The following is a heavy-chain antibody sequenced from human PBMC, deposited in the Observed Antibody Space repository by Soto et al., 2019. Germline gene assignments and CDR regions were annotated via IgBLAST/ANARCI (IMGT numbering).Heavy chain of an antibody. CDR3: TTGSVEGF. V-gene: IGHV3-15*07. J-gene: IGHJ6*02. CDR1: GFSVTNAW. Sequence: EVQLVDSGGGLVKPGGSLRLSCAASGFSVTNAWMNWVRRAPGKGLEWVGRVYTSAEGGATNYAAPVKGRFTISRDDSKNTVYLQMNSLMTEDTAVYYCTTGSVEGFWGQGTTVTVSS. D-gene: IGHD2-15*01. CDR2: VYTSAEGGAT.